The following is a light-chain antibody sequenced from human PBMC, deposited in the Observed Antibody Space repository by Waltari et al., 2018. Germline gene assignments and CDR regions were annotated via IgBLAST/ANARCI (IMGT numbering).Light chain of an antibody. J-gene: IGKJ1*01. V-gene: IGKV4-1*01. CDR2: WAS. CDR1: QSVLYSSNNKNC. Sequence: DIVMTQPPDSLAVSLGERAAINCKSSQSVLYSSNNKNCVAWYQQKPGQPPKLLIYWASTRESGVPDRFSGSGSGTDFTLTISSLQAEDVAVYYCHQYYSSPWTFGQGTKVEI. CDR3: HQYYSSPWT.